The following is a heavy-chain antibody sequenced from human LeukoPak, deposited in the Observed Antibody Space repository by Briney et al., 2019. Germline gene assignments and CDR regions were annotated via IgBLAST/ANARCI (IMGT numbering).Heavy chain of an antibody. CDR2: ISWDGGST. V-gene: IGHV3-43D*03. J-gene: IGHJ5*02. CDR1: GFTFDDYA. CDR3: AKLYTMIAAAGLNWFDP. Sequence: PGGSLRLSCAASGFTFDDYAMHWVRQAPGKGLEWVSLISWDGGSTYYADSVKGRFTISRDNSKNSLYLQMNSLRAEDTAEYYCAKLYTMIAAAGLNWFDPWGQGTLVTVSS. D-gene: IGHD6-13*01.